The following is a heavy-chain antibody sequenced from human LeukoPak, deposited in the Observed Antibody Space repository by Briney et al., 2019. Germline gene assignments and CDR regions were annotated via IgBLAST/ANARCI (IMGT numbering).Heavy chain of an antibody. CDR1: GFTFDDYA. J-gene: IGHJ6*03. Sequence: GRSLRLSCAASGFTFDDYAMHWVRQAPGKGLEWVSGISWNSGSIGYADSVKGRFTISRDNAKNTLYLQMNSLRAEDTAIYYCAKANSLYYYYYMDVWGKGTTVTVSS. V-gene: IGHV3-9*01. CDR2: ISWNSGSI. CDR3: AKANSLYYYYYMDV.